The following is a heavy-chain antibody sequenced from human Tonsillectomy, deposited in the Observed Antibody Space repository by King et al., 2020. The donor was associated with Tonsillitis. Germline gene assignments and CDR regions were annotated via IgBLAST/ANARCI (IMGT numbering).Heavy chain of an antibody. CDR1: GGSISSNSYY. J-gene: IGHJ4*02. V-gene: IGHV4-39*01. D-gene: IGHD3-3*01. Sequence: QLQESGPGLVKPSETLSLTCTVSGGSISSNSYYWVWIRQPPGKGLEWIGNIYYTGGTYYNSSLKSRVTISVDTSKNQFSLKLTSVTAADTAIYYCARNVRLVWSPRTVGPPHYWGQGTLVTVSS. CDR2: IYYTGGT. CDR3: ARNVRLVWSPRTVGPPHY.